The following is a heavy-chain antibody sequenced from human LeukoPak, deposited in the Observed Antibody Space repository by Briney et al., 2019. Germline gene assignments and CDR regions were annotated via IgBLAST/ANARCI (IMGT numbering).Heavy chain of an antibody. V-gene: IGHV3-74*01. Sequence: GGSLRLSRAASGTYWMHWVRQAPGKGLVWVSHINSDGSWTGYADSVKGRFTISRDNAKNSLYLQMSSLRAEDTAAYYCARGGRPDYWGQGTLVTVSS. D-gene: IGHD3-10*01. CDR2: INSDGSWT. CDR3: ARGGRPDY. J-gene: IGHJ4*02. CDR1: GTYW.